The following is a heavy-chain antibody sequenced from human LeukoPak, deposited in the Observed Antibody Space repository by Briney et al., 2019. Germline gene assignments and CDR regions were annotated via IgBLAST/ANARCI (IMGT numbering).Heavy chain of an antibody. CDR3: TKDMDPGGINV. J-gene: IGHJ6*02. D-gene: IGHD2-2*03. CDR2: FSLDSDNV. V-gene: IGHV3-9*01. Sequence: GGSLRLSCGASGFTFHEKYAMHWVRQAPGKGLEWVSGFSLDSDNVGYADSVRGRFTVSRDRAKNSLYLQVNYLRPEDTALYFCTKDMDPGGINVWGQGTTVIVSS. CDR1: GFTFHEKYA.